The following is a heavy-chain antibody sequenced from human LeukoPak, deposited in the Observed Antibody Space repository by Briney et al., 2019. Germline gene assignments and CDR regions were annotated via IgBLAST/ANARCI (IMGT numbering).Heavy chain of an antibody. CDR3: ARTTTVVTPGLGY. D-gene: IGHD4-23*01. Sequence: GGSLRLSCAASGFTFSSYSMNWVRQAPGKGLEWVSSISSSSSYIYYADSVKGRFTISRDNAKNSLYLQMNSLRAEDTAVYYCARTTTVVTPGLGYWGQGTLVTVSS. V-gene: IGHV3-21*01. CDR2: ISSSSSYI. CDR1: GFTFSSYS. J-gene: IGHJ4*02.